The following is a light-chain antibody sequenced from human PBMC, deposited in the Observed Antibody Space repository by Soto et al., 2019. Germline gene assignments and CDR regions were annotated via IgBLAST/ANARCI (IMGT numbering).Light chain of an antibody. J-gene: IGLJ3*02. CDR2: EGS. CDR3: CSYAGSSTLV. Sequence: QSVLTQPASGSGSPGQSITISCTGTSSDVGSYKFVSWYQQHPGKAPKLMIYEGSKRPSGVSSRFSGSKSGNTASLTISGLQAEDEGDYHCCSYAGSSTLVFGGGTKLTVL. V-gene: IGLV2-23*01. CDR1: SSDVGSYKF.